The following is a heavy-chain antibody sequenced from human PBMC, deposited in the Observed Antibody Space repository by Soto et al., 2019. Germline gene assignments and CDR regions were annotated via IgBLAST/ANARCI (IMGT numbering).Heavy chain of an antibody. CDR1: GFSISSYY. J-gene: IGHJ5*02. CDR3: ARQSSGWYNWFDP. D-gene: IGHD6-19*01. V-gene: IGHV4-59*08. CDR2: IYYSGST. Sequence: PSETLSLTCPVSGFSISSYYWSWIRQPPGKGLEWIGYIYYSGSTNCNPSLKSRVTISVDTSKNQFSLKLSSVTAAETAVYYCARQSSGWYNWFDPWGQGTLVTVSS.